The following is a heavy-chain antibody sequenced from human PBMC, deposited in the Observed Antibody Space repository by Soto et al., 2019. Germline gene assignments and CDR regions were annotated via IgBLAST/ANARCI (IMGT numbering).Heavy chain of an antibody. CDR1: GGSITSSSYY. J-gene: IGHJ4*02. Sequence: QLQLQESGPGLVKPSETLSLTCAVSGGSITSSSYYWGWIRQAPVRGLEWIGTIYYRGSTYYNPSLESRVTISADTSKNQLSLNLRSVTAADTAVYYCASPAGADYTFDYWGQGILVTVSS. CDR2: IYYRGST. D-gene: IGHD4-4*01. CDR3: ASPAGADYTFDY. V-gene: IGHV4-39*01.